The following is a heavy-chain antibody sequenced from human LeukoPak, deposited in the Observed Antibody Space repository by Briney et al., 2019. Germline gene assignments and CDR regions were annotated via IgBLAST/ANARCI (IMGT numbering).Heavy chain of an antibody. V-gene: IGHV4-4*02. D-gene: IGHD6-13*01. CDR2: IYHSGST. CDR3: AREGTRAAAGKGWFDP. J-gene: IGHJ5*02. CDR1: GGSISSSNW. Sequence: PSGTLSLTCAVSGGSISSSNWWSWVRQPPGKGLEWIGEIYHSGSTNYNPSLKSRVTISVDKSKNQFSLKLSSVTAADTAVYYCAREGTRAAAGKGWFDPWGQGTLVTVSS.